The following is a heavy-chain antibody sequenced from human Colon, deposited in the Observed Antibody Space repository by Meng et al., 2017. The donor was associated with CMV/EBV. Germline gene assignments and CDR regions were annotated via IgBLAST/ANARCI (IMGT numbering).Heavy chain of an antibody. D-gene: IGHD2/OR15-2a*01. CDR3: ARGAFD. V-gene: IGHV3-48*03. CDR2: ISSRGSTI. J-gene: IGHJ4*02. Sequence: GESLKISCVISGFSFSSYEMNWVRQAPGKGLEWVSYISSRGSTICHADSLKGRFTISRDNAKNSLYLQMNTLRAEDTALYYCARGAFDWGQGTLVTVSS. CDR1: GFSFSSYE.